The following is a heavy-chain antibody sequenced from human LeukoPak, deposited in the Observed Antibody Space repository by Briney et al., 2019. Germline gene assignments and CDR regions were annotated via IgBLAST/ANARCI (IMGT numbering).Heavy chain of an antibody. CDR1: GYTFTSYA. J-gene: IGHJ4*02. V-gene: IGHV1-3*01. CDR3: ARSLRFRPYYFDY. Sequence: ASVKVSCKASGYTFTSYAMHWVRQAPGQRLEWMGWINAGNGNTKYSQKFQGRVTITRDTSARTAYMELSSLRSEDTAVYYCARSLRFRPYYFDYWGQGTLVTVSS. D-gene: IGHD3-3*01. CDR2: INAGNGNT.